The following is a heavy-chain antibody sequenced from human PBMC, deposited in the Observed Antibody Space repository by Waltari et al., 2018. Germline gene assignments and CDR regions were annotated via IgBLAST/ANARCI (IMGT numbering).Heavy chain of an antibody. D-gene: IGHD1-7*01. CDR3: EGITGPTDAFDI. Sequence: EVQLVESGGCMVKPGGSLRLSCPASGFTFSSFRMHWVRQAPGKGLELVSPIIIRSRYIYEADAGKGRITIAIDNDKNSLYLQRNSLRAEDTVVYYCEGITGPTDAFDIWGQGTMVTVSS. V-gene: IGHV3-21*01. CDR1: GFTFSSFR. J-gene: IGHJ3*02. CDR2: IIIRSRYI.